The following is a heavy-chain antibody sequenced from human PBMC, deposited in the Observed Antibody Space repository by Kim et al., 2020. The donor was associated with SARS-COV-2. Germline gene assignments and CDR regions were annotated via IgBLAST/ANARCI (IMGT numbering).Heavy chain of an antibody. V-gene: IGHV4-39*01. Sequence: PSLKRRVTIAVDTSKNPFSLKLGSVTAADTAVYYCASLTGFGELSRIDYWGQGTLVTVSS. J-gene: IGHJ4*02. CDR3: ASLTGFGELSRIDY. D-gene: IGHD3-10*01.